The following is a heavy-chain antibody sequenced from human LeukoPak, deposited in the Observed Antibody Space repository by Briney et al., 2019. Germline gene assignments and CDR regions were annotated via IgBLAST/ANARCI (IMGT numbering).Heavy chain of an antibody. Sequence: PSETLSLTCTVSGGAISNSELYWGWVRQPPGKGLELIAMIYYSGSTYSNPSLKSRVTISVDTSKNQFSLKVRSVTAADRAVYFCARLAGHHNNGRFDFWGQGVLVSVSS. D-gene: IGHD1-1*01. J-gene: IGHJ4*02. CDR2: IYYSGST. CDR3: ARLAGHHNNGRFDF. V-gene: IGHV4-39*01. CDR1: GGAISNSELY.